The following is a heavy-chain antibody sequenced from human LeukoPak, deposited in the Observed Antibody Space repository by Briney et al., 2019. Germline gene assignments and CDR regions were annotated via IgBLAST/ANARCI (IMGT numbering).Heavy chain of an antibody. D-gene: IGHD1-26*01. V-gene: IGHV3-23*01. CDR1: GFILRNYG. CDR3: AKSGASPLYHMDV. J-gene: IGHJ6*03. CDR2: LTGSSATA. Sequence: GGSLRLSCAASGFILRNYGVNWVRQAPGKGLEWVSGLTGSSATAYHAGSAKGRFTTSRDDSKNTVYLQVSSLRVDDTAIYYCAKSGASPLYHMDVWGKGATVTVSS.